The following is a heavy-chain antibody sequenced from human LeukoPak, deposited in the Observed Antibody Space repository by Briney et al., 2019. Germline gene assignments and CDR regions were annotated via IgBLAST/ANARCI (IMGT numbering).Heavy chain of an antibody. V-gene: IGHV5-51*01. J-gene: IGHJ4*02. Sequence: GESLKISCKGFGYSFTSYWIGWVRQMPGKGLEWMGIIYPGDSDTRYSPSFQGQVTISADKSISTAYLQWSSLKASDTAMYYCARRITMIVVVIASLWRIKYSDYWGQGTLVTVSS. D-gene: IGHD3-22*01. CDR3: ARRITMIVVVIASLWRIKYSDY. CDR1: GYSFTSYW. CDR2: IYPGDSDT.